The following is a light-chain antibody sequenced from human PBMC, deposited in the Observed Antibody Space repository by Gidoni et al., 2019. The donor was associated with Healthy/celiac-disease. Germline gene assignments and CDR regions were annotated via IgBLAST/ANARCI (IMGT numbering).Light chain of an antibody. J-gene: IGLJ2*01. CDR3: SAYTSSSTLV. V-gene: IGLV2-14*04. CDR2: DVS. Sequence: SPGQSIPISCTGTSSDVGGYNYVSWYQQHPGKAPTLMIYDVSNRPSGVSNRFSGSKSGNTASLTISGLQAEDEADYYCSAYTSSSTLVFGGGTKLTVL. CDR1: SSDVGGYNY.